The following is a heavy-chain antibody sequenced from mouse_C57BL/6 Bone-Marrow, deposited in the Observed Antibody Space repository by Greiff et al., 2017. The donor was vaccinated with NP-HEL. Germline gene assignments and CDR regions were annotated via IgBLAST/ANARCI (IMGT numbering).Heavy chain of an antibody. V-gene: IGHV5-6*01. CDR3: ARHYYGSSHDY. Sequence: EVQVVESGGDLVKPGGSLKLSCAASGFTFSSYGMSWVRQTPDKRLEWVATISSGGSYTYYPDRVKGRFTISRDNAKNTLYLQMSSLKSEDTAMYYCARHYYGSSHDYWGQGTTLTVSS. CDR1: GFTFSSYG. D-gene: IGHD1-1*01. CDR2: ISSGGSYT. J-gene: IGHJ2*01.